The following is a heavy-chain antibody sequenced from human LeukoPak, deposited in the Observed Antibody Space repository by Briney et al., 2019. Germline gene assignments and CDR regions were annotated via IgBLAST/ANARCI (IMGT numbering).Heavy chain of an antibody. J-gene: IGHJ4*02. D-gene: IGHD1-1*01. CDR1: GFTFSNYA. CDR3: SGFGSTTIDY. Sequence: GGSPRLSCAASGFTFSNYAMSWVRQAPGKGLEWVSAISGSGGSTDYTDSVKGRFTISRDNSKNTLYLQMNSLRAEDTAVYYRSGFGSTTIDYWGQGTLVTVSS. V-gene: IGHV3-23*01. CDR2: ISGSGGST.